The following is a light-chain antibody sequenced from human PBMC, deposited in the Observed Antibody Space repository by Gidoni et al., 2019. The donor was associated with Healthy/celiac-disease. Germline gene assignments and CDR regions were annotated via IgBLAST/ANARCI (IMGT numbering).Light chain of an antibody. CDR2: AAS. Sequence: DIQMTQSPSSLSASVGDRVTITCRASQSISSYLNWYQQKPGKAPKLLIYAASSLQSGVPSRFSGRGSGTDFTLTISSLQPEDFATYYCQQSYSTRIFTFGPXTKVDIK. CDR3: QQSYSTRIFT. V-gene: IGKV1-39*01. CDR1: QSISSY. J-gene: IGKJ3*01.